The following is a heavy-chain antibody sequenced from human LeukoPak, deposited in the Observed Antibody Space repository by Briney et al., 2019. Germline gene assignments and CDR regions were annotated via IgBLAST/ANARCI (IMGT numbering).Heavy chain of an antibody. J-gene: IGHJ6*02. Sequence: GSLRLSCAASGFTFGSYSMNWIRQPPGKGLEWIGYIYYSGSTNYNPSLKSRVTISVDTSKNQFSLKLSSVTAADTAVYYCARSLEMANMDVWGQGTTVTVSS. D-gene: IGHD5-24*01. CDR2: IYYSGST. CDR3: ARSLEMANMDV. CDR1: GFTFGSYS. V-gene: IGHV4-59*01.